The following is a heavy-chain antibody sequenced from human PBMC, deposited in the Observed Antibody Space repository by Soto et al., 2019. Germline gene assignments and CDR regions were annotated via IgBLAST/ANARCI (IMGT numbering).Heavy chain of an antibody. D-gene: IGHD3-9*01. CDR2: MNPNSGNT. V-gene: IGHV1-8*01. CDR1: GYTFTSYD. Sequence: VASVKVSCKASGYTFTSYDINWVRQATGQGLEWMGWMNPNSGNTGYAQKFQGRVTMTRNTSISTAYMELSSLRSEDTAVYYCARGHFDWLLSYYGMDVWGQGTTVTVSS. J-gene: IGHJ6*02. CDR3: ARGHFDWLLSYYGMDV.